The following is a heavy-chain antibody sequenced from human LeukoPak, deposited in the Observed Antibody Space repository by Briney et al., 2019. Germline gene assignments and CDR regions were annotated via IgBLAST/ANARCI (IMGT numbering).Heavy chain of an antibody. CDR1: GFTFNKYW. V-gene: IGHV3-7*01. CDR2: INQDDSQI. D-gene: IGHD3-10*01. Sequence: GGSLRLSCAASGFTFNKYWLTWVRQAPGKGLEWVANINQDDSQIYYLESVEGRFTITRDNAKNSLHLQMNSLRAEDTAIYYCARGHYYSGTYYLPFFAYWPEGPLVTV. CDR3: ARGHYYSGTYYLPFFAY. J-gene: IGHJ4*02.